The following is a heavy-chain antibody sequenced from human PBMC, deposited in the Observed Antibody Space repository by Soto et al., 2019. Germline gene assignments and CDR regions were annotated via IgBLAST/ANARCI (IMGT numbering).Heavy chain of an antibody. D-gene: IGHD3-16*02. CDR3: ARDYDAVARYIGPGY. Sequence: GGSLRLSCADSGFIFSSYWMHWFRQGPGKGLVWVSRINTDGSSTNYADSVKGRFTISRDNAKNTVYLQMNSLRAEDTAVYYCARDYDAVARYIGPGYWGQGTLDTVSS. J-gene: IGHJ4*02. V-gene: IGHV3-74*01. CDR1: GFIFSSYW. CDR2: INTDGSST.